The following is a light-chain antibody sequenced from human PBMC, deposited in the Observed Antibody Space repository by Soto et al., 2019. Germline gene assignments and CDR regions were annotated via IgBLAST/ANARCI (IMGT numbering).Light chain of an antibody. J-gene: IGKJ4*01. CDR1: QSVGSN. CDR2: GAS. CDR3: QQYNDWPLT. V-gene: IGKV3-15*01. Sequence: EKVMTRSPATLSVSPGERATLSCGASQSVGSNLAWYQQKPGQAPRLLIYGASTRATGVPARFSGSGSGAEFTLTISSLQSEDFSIYYCQQYNDWPLTFGGGTKVDIK.